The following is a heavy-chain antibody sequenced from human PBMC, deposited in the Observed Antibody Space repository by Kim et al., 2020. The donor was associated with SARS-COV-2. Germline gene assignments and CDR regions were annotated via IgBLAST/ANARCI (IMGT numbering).Heavy chain of an antibody. J-gene: IGHJ6*03. Sequence: SETLSLTCTVSGGSISSYYWSWIRQPAGKGLEWIGRIYTSGSTNYNPSLKSRVTMSVDTSKNQFSLKLSSVTAADTAVYYCARERLGGGSYYEDYYYYYMDVWGKGTTVTVSS. CDR2: IYTSGST. CDR3: ARERLGGGSYYEDYYYYYMDV. V-gene: IGHV4-4*07. CDR1: GGSISSYY. D-gene: IGHD1-26*01.